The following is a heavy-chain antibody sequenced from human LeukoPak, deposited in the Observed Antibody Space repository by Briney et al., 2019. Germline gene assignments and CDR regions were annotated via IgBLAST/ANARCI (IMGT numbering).Heavy chain of an antibody. CDR1: GFTFSSYA. CDR2: INGSGGRK. D-gene: IGHD4-23*01. CDR3: AIARRSTVVTLFLY. V-gene: IGHV3-23*01. J-gene: IGHJ4*02. Sequence: GGSLRLSCVASGFTFSSYAMSWVRQAPGKGLEWVSDINGSGGRKFYSDSVKGRFTISRDNSKNTLYLQMNSLRAEDTAVYSCAIARRSTVVTLFLYWGEGTLVTVSS.